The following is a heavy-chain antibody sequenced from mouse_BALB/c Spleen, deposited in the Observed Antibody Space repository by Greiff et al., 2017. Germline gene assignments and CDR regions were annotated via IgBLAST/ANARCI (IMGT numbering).Heavy chain of an antibody. CDR2: IYPGNSDT. V-gene: IGHV1-5*01. CDR3: TRYYRYDGAMDY. Sequence: VQLQQSGTVLARPGASVKMSCKASGYTFTSYWMHWVKQRPGQGLEWIGAIYPGNSDTSYNQKFKGKAKLTAVTSTSTAYMELSSLTNEDSAVYYCTRYYRYDGAMDYWGQGTSVTVSS. CDR1: GYTFTSYW. J-gene: IGHJ4*01. D-gene: IGHD2-14*01.